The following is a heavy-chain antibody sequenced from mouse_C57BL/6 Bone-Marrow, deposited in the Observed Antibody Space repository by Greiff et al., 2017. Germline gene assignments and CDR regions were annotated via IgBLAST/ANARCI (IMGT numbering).Heavy chain of an antibody. CDR3: TSTTGRSWFAY. CDR2: IDPETGGT. CDR1: GYTFTDYE. J-gene: IGHJ3*01. D-gene: IGHD4-1*02. Sequence: VQLQQSGAELVRPGASVTLSCKASGYTFTDYEMHWVKQTPVHGLEWIGAIDPETGGTAYNQKFKGKAILTADKSSITAYMELRSLTSEDSAVYYCTSTTGRSWFAYWGQGTLVTVSA. V-gene: IGHV1-15*01.